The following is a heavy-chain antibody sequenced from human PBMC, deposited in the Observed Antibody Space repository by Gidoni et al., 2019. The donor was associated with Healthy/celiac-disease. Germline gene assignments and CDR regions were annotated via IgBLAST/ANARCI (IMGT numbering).Heavy chain of an antibody. Sequence: EVQLVESGGGLVQPGRSLRLSCAASGFTFDDYAMHWVRQAPGKGLEWVSGISWNSGSIGYADSVKGRFTISRDNAKNSLYLQMNSLRAEDTALYYCAKDIYGDYADAFDIWGQGTMVTVSS. CDR3: AKDIYGDYADAFDI. V-gene: IGHV3-9*01. CDR1: GFTFDDYA. CDR2: ISWNSGSI. J-gene: IGHJ3*02. D-gene: IGHD4-17*01.